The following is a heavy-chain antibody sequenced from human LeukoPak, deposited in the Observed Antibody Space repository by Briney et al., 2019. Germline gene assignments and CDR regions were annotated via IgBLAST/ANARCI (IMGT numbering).Heavy chain of an antibody. CDR2: IRYDMINK. CDR1: GFTFSNYG. CDR3: AKDKGNYRGFDY. V-gene: IGHV3-30*02. Sequence: PGGSLRLSCAASGFTFSNYGMHWVCQAPGKGVERVAFIRYDMINKYYADSVKGRFTISRDNFKNTLYLQMNSLRPDDTAVYYCAKDKGNYRGFDYWGQGTLVAVSS. J-gene: IGHJ4*02. D-gene: IGHD4-11*01.